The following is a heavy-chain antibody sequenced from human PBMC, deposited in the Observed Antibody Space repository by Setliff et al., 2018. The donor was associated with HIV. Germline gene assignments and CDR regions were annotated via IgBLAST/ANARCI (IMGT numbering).Heavy chain of an antibody. CDR1: GGSISSGTYY. D-gene: IGHD3-10*02. CDR2: TYYSGST. V-gene: IGHV4-31*02. CDR3: ARESPSMSLDA. J-gene: IGHJ1*01. Sequence: SETLSLTCTVSGGSISSGTYYWSWIRQHPGKGLEWIGYTYYSGSTYYNPSLKSRVTISVDTSKNQFSLKLSSVTAADTAVYYCARESPSMSLDAWGQGTLVTVSS.